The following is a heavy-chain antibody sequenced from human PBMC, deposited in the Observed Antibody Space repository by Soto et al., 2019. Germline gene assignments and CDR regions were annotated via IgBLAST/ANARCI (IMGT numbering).Heavy chain of an antibody. J-gene: IGHJ4*02. D-gene: IGHD3-3*02. V-gene: IGHV4-4*02. CDR3: AARHFWSRPWTDRRLDY. CDR1: GCSINSSHW. CDR2: ISHSGNT. Sequence: XETLSLTCAVSGCSINSSHWWIWVRQPPEKGLEWIGQISHSGNTNYNPSLTSRVTISVDKSKNHFSLKLTSVTAADTAVYYCAARHFWSRPWTDRRLDYWGQGNLVTVSS.